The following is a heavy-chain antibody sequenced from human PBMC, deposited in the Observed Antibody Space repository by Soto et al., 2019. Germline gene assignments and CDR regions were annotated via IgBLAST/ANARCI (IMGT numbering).Heavy chain of an antibody. CDR1: GYTLTELS. J-gene: IGHJ4*02. Sequence: ASVKVSCKVSGYTLTELSMHWVRQAPGKGLEWMGGFDPEDGETVYAQKFQGRVTMTEDTSTDTAYMELSSLRSEDTAVYYCATGKKMAYAIFDYWGQGTLVTVSS. D-gene: IGHD2-8*01. CDR3: ATGKKMAYAIFDY. CDR2: FDPEDGET. V-gene: IGHV1-24*01.